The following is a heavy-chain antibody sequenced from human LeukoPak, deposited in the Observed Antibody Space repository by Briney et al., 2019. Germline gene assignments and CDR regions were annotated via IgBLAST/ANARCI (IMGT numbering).Heavy chain of an antibody. V-gene: IGHV3-11*01. CDR3: AREVRSLAFDI. CDR1: GFTFSDYY. J-gene: IGHJ3*02. Sequence: GGSLRLSCAASGFTFSDYYMSWIRQAPGKGPEWVSYISSSGSNIYYADSVKGRFTISRDNAKNSLYLQMNSLRAEDTAVYYCAREVRSLAFDIWGQGTMVTVSS. CDR2: ISSSGSNI.